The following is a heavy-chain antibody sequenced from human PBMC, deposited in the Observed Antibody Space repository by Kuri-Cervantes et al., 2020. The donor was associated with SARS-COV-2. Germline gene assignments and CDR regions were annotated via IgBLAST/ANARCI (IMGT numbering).Heavy chain of an antibody. CDR3: ARFSANFDY. CDR1: GFTFSDYY. CDR2: ISSSSSTI. Sequence: GGSLRLSCAASGFTFSDYYMSWIRQAPGKGLEWVSYISSSSSTIYYADSVKGRFTISRHNSKNTLYLQMNSLRAEDTAVYYCARFSANFDYWGQGTLVTVSS. V-gene: IGHV3-11*01. J-gene: IGHJ4*02.